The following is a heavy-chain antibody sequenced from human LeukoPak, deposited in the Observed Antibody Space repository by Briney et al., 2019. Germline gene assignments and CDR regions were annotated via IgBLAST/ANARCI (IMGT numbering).Heavy chain of an antibody. J-gene: IGHJ4*02. V-gene: IGHV3-23*01. D-gene: IGHD6-13*01. CDR3: AKSVAAAGTKGPFDY. CDR2: ISGSGGST. CDR1: GFTFSSYA. Sequence: GGSLRLSCAASGFTFSSYAMSWVRQAPGKGLEWDSAISGSGGSTYYADSVKGRFTISRDNSKNTLYLQMNSLRAEDTAVYYCAKSVAAAGTKGPFDYWGQGTLVTVSS.